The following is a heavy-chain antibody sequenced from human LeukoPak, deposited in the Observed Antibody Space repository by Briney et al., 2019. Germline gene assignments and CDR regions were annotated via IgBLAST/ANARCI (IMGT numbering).Heavy chain of an antibody. V-gene: IGHV4-4*09. D-gene: IGHD3-22*01. CDR2: IYSNGIT. J-gene: IGHJ2*01. CDR1: RGSIFSYY. Sequence: SETLSLTCIVSRGSIFSYYCNWMPQPPGKGLEWIGYIYSNGITSYNPSLRSRSTISIATSKNQFSLRLTSVTAADTATYYCARRAYYNSSGYYPAPGFRVLWARGTLVTVSS. CDR3: ARRAYYNSSGYYPAPGFRVL.